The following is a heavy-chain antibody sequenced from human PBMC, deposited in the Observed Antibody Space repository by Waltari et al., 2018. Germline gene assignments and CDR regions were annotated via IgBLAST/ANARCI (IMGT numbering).Heavy chain of an antibody. V-gene: IGHV3-21*04. J-gene: IGHJ4*02. D-gene: IGHD1-1*01. CDR1: GFSFDGYS. CDR3: TRVARGRTSSQFDY. CDR2: LKNGGDYK. Sequence: VRLVESGGGRVEPGESLRLSCVGSGFSFDGYSMNWVRQAPGKGLEWVSSLKNGGDYKGYADSVEGRFTISRDNDKNTLYLQMNDLRVDDTAKYYCTRVARGRTSSQFDYWGQGTLVTVSS.